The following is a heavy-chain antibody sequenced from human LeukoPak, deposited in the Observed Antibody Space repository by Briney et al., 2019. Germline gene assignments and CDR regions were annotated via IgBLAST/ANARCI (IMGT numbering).Heavy chain of an antibody. V-gene: IGHV3-33*01. J-gene: IGHJ4*02. Sequence: GGSLRLSCAASAFTFSTYGMHWVRQAPGKGLEWVAVIWYDGSNKYYADSVKGRFTISRDNAKNSLYLQMNSLRDEDTAVYYCASSNSGYEVYFDYWGQGTLVTVSS. CDR2: IWYDGSNK. CDR1: AFTFSTYG. CDR3: ASSNSGYEVYFDY. D-gene: IGHD5-12*01.